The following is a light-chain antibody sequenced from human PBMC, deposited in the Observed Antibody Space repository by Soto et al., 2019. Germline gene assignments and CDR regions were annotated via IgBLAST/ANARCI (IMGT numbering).Light chain of an antibody. V-gene: IGKV1-17*01. CDR1: QGIRND. Sequence: DIQMTQSPSSLSASVGDRVTITCRASQGIRNDLGWYQQKPGKAPKRLIYAASSLQSGVPSRFSGSGSGTDFTLSISSLQPDDFAIYYCQEYNSYSGTFGPGTKVDIK. CDR3: QEYNSYSGT. CDR2: AAS. J-gene: IGKJ1*01.